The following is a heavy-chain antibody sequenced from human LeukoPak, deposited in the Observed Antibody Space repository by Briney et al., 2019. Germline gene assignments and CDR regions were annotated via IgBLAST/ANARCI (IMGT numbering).Heavy chain of an antibody. J-gene: IGHJ6*02. CDR2: IKQDGSEK. CDR3: ASIPSRSYYYYYGMDV. Sequence: GGSLRLSCAASGFTFSSYWMSWVRQAPGKGLEWVANIKQDGSEKYYVDSVKGRFTISRDNAKNSLYLQMNCLRAEDTAVYYCASIPSRSYYYYYGMDVWGQGTTVTVSS. V-gene: IGHV3-7*01. CDR1: GFTFSSYW.